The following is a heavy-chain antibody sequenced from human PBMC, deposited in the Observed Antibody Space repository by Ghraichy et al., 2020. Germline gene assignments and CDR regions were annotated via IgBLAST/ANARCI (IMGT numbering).Heavy chain of an antibody. CDR3: ARSQVHREQSGSYFGFDY. V-gene: IGHV1-69*06. D-gene: IGHD1-26*01. CDR1: GGTFSSYA. CDR2: IIPIFGTA. J-gene: IGHJ4*02. Sequence: SVKVSCKAYGGTFSSYAISWVRQAPGQGLEWMGGIIPIFGTANYAQKFQGRVTITADKSTSTAYMELSSLRSEDTAVYYCARSQVHREQSGSYFGFDYWGKGTLVTVSS.